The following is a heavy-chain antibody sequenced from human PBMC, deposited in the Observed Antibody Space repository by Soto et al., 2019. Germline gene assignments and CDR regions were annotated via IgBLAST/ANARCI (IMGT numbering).Heavy chain of an antibody. V-gene: IGHV1-2*04. CDR1: GYTFTGYY. CDR3: ARDLGIAAEYGMDV. J-gene: IGHJ6*02. CDR2: INPNSGGT. D-gene: IGHD6-13*01. Sequence: ASVTVSCKASGYTFTGYYMHWVRQAPGQGLEWMGWINPNSGGTNYAQKFQGWVTMTRDTSISTAYMELSRLRSDDTAVYYCARDLGIAAEYGMDVWGQGTTVTVSS.